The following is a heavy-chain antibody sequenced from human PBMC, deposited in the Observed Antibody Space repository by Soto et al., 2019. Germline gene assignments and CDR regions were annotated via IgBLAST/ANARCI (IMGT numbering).Heavy chain of an antibody. D-gene: IGHD3-10*01. CDR2: IYYSGTT. V-gene: IGHV4-39*07. Sequence: SETLSLTCSVSGDSITSNSYFWAWIRQPPGKGLEWIGSIYYSGTTYCNPSLKSRVTISVDTSKNQFSLKLSSVTAADTAVYYCARFITMVRGVIDNWFDPWGQGTLVTVSS. CDR1: GDSITSNSYF. CDR3: ARFITMVRGVIDNWFDP. J-gene: IGHJ5*02.